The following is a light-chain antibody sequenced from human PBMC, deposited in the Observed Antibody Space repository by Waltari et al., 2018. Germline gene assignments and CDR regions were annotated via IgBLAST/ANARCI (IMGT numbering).Light chain of an antibody. V-gene: IGKV1-5*03. CDR2: KTS. Sequence: DIQMTQSPSTLSASLGDRVTITCRASQNINVWLAWYQQKPGKAPSLLIYKTSNLHNGVPSRFSGSGSGTEFTLTISSLQPDDFATYACQQYFTYPWTFGQGTKVEIK. J-gene: IGKJ1*01. CDR1: QNINVW. CDR3: QQYFTYPWT.